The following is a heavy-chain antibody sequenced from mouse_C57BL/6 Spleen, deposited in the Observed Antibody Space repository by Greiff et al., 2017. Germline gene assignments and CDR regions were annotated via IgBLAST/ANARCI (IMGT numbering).Heavy chain of an antibody. J-gene: IGHJ3*01. CDR2: ISSGSSTI. CDR1: GFTFSDYG. V-gene: IGHV5-17*01. Sequence: EVQGVESGGGLVKPGGSLKLSCAASGFTFSDYGMHWVRQAPEKGLAWVAYISSGSSTIYYADTVKGRFTNYRENTKNNLCLQMTSLRSGDAAMYYCARGGNCDLAYWGKGTLVTVSA. D-gene: IGHD4-1*01. CDR3: ARGGNCDLAY.